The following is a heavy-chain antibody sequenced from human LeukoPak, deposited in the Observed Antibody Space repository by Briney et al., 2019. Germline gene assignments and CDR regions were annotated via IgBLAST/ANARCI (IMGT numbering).Heavy chain of an antibody. V-gene: IGHV4-30-4*08. J-gene: IGHJ2*01. CDR3: ARGGYGDYVRNWYFDL. CDR2: IYYSGST. Sequence: SQTLSLTCTVSGGSISSGDYYWSWIRQPPGKGLEWIGYIYYSGSTYYNPSLKSRVTISVDTSKNQFSLKLSSVTAADTAVYYCARGGYGDYVRNWYFDLWGRGTLVTVSS. CDR1: GGSISSGDYY. D-gene: IGHD4-17*01.